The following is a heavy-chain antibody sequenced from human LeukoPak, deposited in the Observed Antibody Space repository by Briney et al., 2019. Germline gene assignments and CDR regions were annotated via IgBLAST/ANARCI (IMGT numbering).Heavy chain of an antibody. CDR2: IYYSGST. CDR3: AGGSVDTAMVGKEYNWFDP. CDR1: GGSISSYY. D-gene: IGHD5-18*01. Sequence: SETLSLTCTVSGGSISSYYWSWIRQPPGKGLEWIGYIYYSGSTNYNPSLKSRVTISVDTSKNQFSLKLSSVTAADTAVYYCAGGSVDTAMVGKEYNWFDPWGQGTLVTVSS. V-gene: IGHV4-59*01. J-gene: IGHJ5*02.